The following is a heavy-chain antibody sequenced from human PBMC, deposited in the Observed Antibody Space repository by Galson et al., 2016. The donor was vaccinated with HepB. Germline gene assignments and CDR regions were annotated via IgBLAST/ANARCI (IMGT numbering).Heavy chain of an antibody. D-gene: IGHD6-13*01. J-gene: IGHJ4*02. CDR2: TRVSGSNM. CDR1: GFTFSSFA. Sequence: SLRLSCAASGFTFSSFALGWVRQAPGKGLEWASATRVSGSNMFYADSVKGRFTISRDNSKTTVYLQMNSLRAEDTAVYYCASMGGGSGSWYKDWGQGNLVTVSS. CDR3: ASMGGGSGSWYKD. V-gene: IGHV3-23*01.